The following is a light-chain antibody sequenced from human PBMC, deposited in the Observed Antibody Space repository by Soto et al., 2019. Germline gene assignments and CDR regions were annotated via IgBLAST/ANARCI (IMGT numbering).Light chain of an antibody. V-gene: IGKV1-5*01. CDR1: QSISSW. J-gene: IGKJ2*01. CDR3: QQYNSYLYT. Sequence: DIQMTQSPSTLSASVGDRVTITCRANQSISSWWAWYQQKPGKAPKLLINDPSSLESGVPSRFSGSGSGTEFTLTICSLQPDDFATYYVQQYNSYLYTFGQGTKLEIK. CDR2: DPS.